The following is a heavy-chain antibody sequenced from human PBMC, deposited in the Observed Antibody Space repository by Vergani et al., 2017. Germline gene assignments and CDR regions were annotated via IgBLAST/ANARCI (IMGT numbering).Heavy chain of an antibody. V-gene: IGHV4-30-4*01. CDR1: GGSISRGDYY. Sequence: QVQLQESGPGLVKPSQTLSLTCTVSGGSISRGDYYCSWIRQPPGNGLEWIGYIYYSGSTYYNPSLKRRVTISVDTSKNQFSLKLSSVTAADTAVYYSAGGITMIVVVTAEGSWFDPWGQGTLVTVSS. CDR2: IYYSGST. J-gene: IGHJ5*02. D-gene: IGHD3-22*01. CDR3: AGGITMIVVVTAEGSWFDP.